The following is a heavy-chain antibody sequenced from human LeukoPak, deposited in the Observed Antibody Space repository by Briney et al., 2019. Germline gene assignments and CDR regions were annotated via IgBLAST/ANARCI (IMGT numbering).Heavy chain of an antibody. CDR2: ISWNSGSI. J-gene: IGHJ4*02. V-gene: IGHV3-9*01. Sequence: PGRSLRLSCSASGFTFDDYAMHWVRQAPGKGLEWVSGISWNSGSIGYADSVKGRFTISRDNAKNSLYLQMNSLRAEDTALYYCAKDTVSGSSWGAFEFDYWGQGTLVTVSS. D-gene: IGHD6-13*01. CDR1: GFTFDDYA. CDR3: AKDTVSGSSWGAFEFDY.